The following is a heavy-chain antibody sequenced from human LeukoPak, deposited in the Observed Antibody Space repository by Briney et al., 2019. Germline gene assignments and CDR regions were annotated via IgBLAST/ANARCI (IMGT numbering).Heavy chain of an antibody. CDR1: GYTFTGYY. CDR3: ARLQSLYATLLGDY. D-gene: IGHD2-8*01. V-gene: IGHV1-69*02. CDR2: IIPILGIA. Sequence: ASVKVSCKASGYTFTGYYMHWVRQAPGQGLEWMGRIIPILGIANYAQKFQGRVTITADKSTSTAYMELSSLRSEDTAVYYCARLQSLYATLLGDYWGQGTLVTVSS. J-gene: IGHJ4*02.